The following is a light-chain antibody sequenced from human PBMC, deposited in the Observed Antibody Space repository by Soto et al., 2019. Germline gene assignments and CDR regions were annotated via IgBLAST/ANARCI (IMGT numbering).Light chain of an antibody. V-gene: IGKV1-5*03. CDR3: QQYNSYSWT. CDR1: QRFRNW. CDR2: TAS. Sequence: DIQMPQSPSTLSASVGDTVTITCRASQRFRNWLAWDQQKPGKAPKFLIYTASPLESGAPSRFSGSESGTEFNLTISSLQPDAFATYYCQQYNSYSWTFGQGTKVEIK. J-gene: IGKJ1*01.